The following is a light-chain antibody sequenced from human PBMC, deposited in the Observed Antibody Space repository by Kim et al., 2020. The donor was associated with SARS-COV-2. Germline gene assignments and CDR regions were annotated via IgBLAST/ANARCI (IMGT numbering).Light chain of an antibody. V-gene: IGLV2-23*01. Sequence: GQSITICITGTSNDVGSYNLVSWYQQHPGKAPKLMIYEGSKRPSGVSNRFAGSKSGNTASLTISGLQAEDEADYYCCSYAGSSILFGGGTQLTVL. CDR1: SNDVGSYNL. CDR3: CSYAGSSIL. CDR2: EGS. J-gene: IGLJ2*01.